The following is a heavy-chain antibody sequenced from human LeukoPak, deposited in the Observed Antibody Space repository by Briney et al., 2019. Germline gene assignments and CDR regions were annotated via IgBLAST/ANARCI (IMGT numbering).Heavy chain of an antibody. D-gene: IGHD5-24*01. Sequence: SETLSLTCTVSGGSISNKNFYWGWIRQPPGKGLEWVGSIYFTGSTYYHPSLESRVTISVDTSTNQFSLKVSAVTAADTAVYHCAKSRGRGSFDPWGQGTLVIVSS. CDR2: IYFTGST. V-gene: IGHV4-39*01. CDR1: GGSISNKNFY. J-gene: IGHJ5*02. CDR3: AKSRGRGSFDP.